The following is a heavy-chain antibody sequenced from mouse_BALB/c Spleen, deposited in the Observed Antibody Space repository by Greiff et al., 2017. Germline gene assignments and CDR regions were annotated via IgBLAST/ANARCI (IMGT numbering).Heavy chain of an antibody. CDR3: ARHFKDAMDY. J-gene: IGHJ4*01. CDR1: GFTFSSYT. Sequence: EVQLVESGGGLVQPGGSLKLSCAASGFTFSSYTMSWVRQTPEKRLEWVAYISNGGGSTYYPDTVKGRFTISRDNAKNTLYLQMSSLKSEDTAMYYCARHFKDAMDYWGQGTSVTVSS. V-gene: IGHV5-12-2*01. CDR2: ISNGGGST.